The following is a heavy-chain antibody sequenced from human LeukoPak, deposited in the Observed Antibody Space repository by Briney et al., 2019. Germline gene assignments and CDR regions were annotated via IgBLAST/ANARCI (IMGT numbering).Heavy chain of an antibody. CDR3: ARDKVAAAGPIYYYYGMDV. CDR2: IRYDGSNK. V-gene: IGHV3-30*02. Sequence: GGSLRLSCAASGFTFSSYGMHWVRQAPGKGLEWVAFIRYDGSNKYYADSVKGRFTISRDNSKNTLYLQMNSLRAEDTAVYYCARDKVAAAGPIYYYYGMDVWGQGTTVTVSS. CDR1: GFTFSSYG. J-gene: IGHJ6*02. D-gene: IGHD6-13*01.